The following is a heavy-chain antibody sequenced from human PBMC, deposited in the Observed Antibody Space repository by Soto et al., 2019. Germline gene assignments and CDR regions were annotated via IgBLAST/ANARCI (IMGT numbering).Heavy chain of an antibody. J-gene: IGHJ4*02. CDR1: GFTFSSYA. D-gene: IGHD6-13*01. Sequence: PGGSLRLSCPASGFTFSSYAMSWVRQAPGKGLEWVSSISSSGGSTYDADSVKGRFTISRDNSKHTLYLQMNSLRAEDTAVYYCAKVGPRIAAARHFDYWVQGTLVTVSS. V-gene: IGHV3-23*01. CDR2: ISSSGGST. CDR3: AKVGPRIAAARHFDY.